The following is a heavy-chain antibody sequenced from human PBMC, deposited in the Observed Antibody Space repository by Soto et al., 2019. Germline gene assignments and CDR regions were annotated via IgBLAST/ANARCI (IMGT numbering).Heavy chain of an antibody. CDR3: ARVSVDYIVLTGPFDY. D-gene: IGHD3-9*01. Sequence: QLQLQESGSGLVKPSQTLSLTCAVSGGSITSGGYSWSWIRQPPGKGLEWIGYIYHSGSTYYKSSLKSRVTISVDRSKNQFSLRLTSVTAADTAVYYCARVSVDYIVLTGPFDYWGQGILVTVSS. CDR2: IYHSGST. J-gene: IGHJ4*02. CDR1: GGSITSGGYS. V-gene: IGHV4-30-2*01.